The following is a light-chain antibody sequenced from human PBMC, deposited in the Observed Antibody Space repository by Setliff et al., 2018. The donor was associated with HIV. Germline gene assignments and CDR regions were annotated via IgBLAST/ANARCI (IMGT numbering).Light chain of an antibody. CDR2: DVS. V-gene: IGLV2-14*01. CDR3: TSYTSSFTYV. J-gene: IGLJ1*01. Sequence: QSVLAQPASVSGSPGQSITISCTGTSSDVGGYNYVSWYRQHPGKAPKLMIFDVSRRPSGVSNRFSGSKSGNTASLTISGLQAEDEADYYCTSYTSSFTYVFGSGTKVTVL. CDR1: SSDVGGYNY.